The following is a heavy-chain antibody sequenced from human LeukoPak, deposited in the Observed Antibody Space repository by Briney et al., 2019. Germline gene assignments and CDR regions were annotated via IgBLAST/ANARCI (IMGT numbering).Heavy chain of an antibody. V-gene: IGHV5-51*01. Sequence: GESLKISCKGSGYSFTSYWIGWVRQMPGKGLEWMGIIYPGDSDTRYSPSFQGQVTISADKSISTAYLQWSSLKASDTAMYYCARTYCSSTSCHPSHLDYWGQGTLVTVSS. J-gene: IGHJ4*02. CDR1: GYSFTSYW. CDR3: ARTYCSSTSCHPSHLDY. D-gene: IGHD2-2*01. CDR2: IYPGDSDT.